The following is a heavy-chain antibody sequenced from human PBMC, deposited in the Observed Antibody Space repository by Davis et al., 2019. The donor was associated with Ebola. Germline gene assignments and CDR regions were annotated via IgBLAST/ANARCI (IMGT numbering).Heavy chain of an antibody. D-gene: IGHD6-25*01. CDR3: TRGSGMYD. Sequence: GGSLRLSCAASEFTVNTYFMSWVRQAPGKGLEWVGRIKSRSDGGTTHYGVRVKGRFTISRDDSKNTVYLEMNSLKTEDTALYYCTRGSGMYDWGRGTLVTVST. V-gene: IGHV3-15*06. J-gene: IGHJ4*02. CDR1: EFTVNTYF. CDR2: IKSRSDGGTT.